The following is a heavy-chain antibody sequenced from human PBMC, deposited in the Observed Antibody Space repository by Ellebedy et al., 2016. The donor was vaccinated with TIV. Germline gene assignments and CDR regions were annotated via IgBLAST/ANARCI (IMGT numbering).Heavy chain of an antibody. CDR2: IRSSSSAI. CDR1: GFSFSTYA. CDR3: AKAMFTRINDAFDI. Sequence: GESLKISXEASGFSFSTYAMSWVRQAPGKGLEWVSYIRSSSSAIYYADSVKGRFTISRDNSKNTLYLQMNSLRAEDTAVYYCAKAMFTRINDAFDIWGQGTMVTVSS. J-gene: IGHJ3*02. D-gene: IGHD3-22*01. V-gene: IGHV3-23*01.